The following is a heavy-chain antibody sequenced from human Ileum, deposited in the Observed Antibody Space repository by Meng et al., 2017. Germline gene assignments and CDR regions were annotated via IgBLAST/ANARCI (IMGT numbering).Heavy chain of an antibody. D-gene: IGHD1-1*01. CDR1: GNHFTTYA. V-gene: IGHV1-3*01. CDR2: INVDNGDT. Sequence: QVLFVQSRPAVKKPVASLKVSCKASGNHFTTYAKHWVRQAPGQGLEWMGWINVDNGDTRYSQKFQGRLTITRDTSASTAYLELSSLTSEDTAVYYCARNTVGTTTLDYWGQGTLVTVSS. J-gene: IGHJ4*02. CDR3: ARNTVGTTTLDY.